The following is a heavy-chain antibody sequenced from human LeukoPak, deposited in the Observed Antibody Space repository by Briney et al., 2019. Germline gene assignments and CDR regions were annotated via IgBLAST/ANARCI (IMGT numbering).Heavy chain of an antibody. CDR1: GGSITSGGYY. CDR3: ARDRNYGDYGADY. J-gene: IGHJ4*02. CDR2: VYYSGSI. Sequence: SETLSLTCTVSGGSITSGGYYWGWIRQPPGKGLEWIGSVYYSGSIHYNPSLKSRVTISADTSKNQISLKLSSVTAADTAVYYCARDRNYGDYGADYWGQGTLVTVSS. V-gene: IGHV4-39*07. D-gene: IGHD4-17*01.